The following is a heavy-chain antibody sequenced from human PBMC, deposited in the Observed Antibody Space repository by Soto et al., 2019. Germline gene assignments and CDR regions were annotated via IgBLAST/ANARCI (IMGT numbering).Heavy chain of an antibody. D-gene: IGHD2-21*02. J-gene: IGHJ6*02. CDR2: IYWDDDK. Sequence: QITLKESGPTLVKPTQTLTLTCTFPGFSFSSIGEGVGWIRQPPGKALEWLALIYWDDDKRYSPSLKSRLTSTKDTSTNQLVITMTNIDPVDTATYYCVQSRCGGDCLQSYPSPSYYGLDGWGQGTTVTVSS. CDR1: GFSFSSIGEG. CDR3: VQSRCGGDCLQSYPSPSYYGLDG. V-gene: IGHV2-5*02.